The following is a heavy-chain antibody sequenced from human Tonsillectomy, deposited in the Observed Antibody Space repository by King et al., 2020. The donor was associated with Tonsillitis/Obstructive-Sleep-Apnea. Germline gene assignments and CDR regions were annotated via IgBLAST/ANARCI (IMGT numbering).Heavy chain of an antibody. V-gene: IGHV7-4-1*02. CDR3: AVWGLYDTSCYYPDVFHM. J-gene: IGHJ3*02. CDR2: INTNTGNP. Sequence: QLVQSGSELKKPGASVKVSCKASGYTFTNYAINWVRQAPGQGLEWMGWINTNTGNPTYAQGFTGRFVFSLDTSVRTAYLQISSLKAEDAALYYCAVWGLYDTSCYYPDVFHMWGQGTMVTVSS. D-gene: IGHD3-22*01. CDR1: GYTFTNYA.